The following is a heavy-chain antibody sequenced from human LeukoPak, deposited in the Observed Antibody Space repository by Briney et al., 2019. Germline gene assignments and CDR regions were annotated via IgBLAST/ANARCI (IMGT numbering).Heavy chain of an antibody. Sequence: PSETLSLTCTVSSGPISSSSYYWGWIRQPPGKGLEWIGSIYYSGSTYYNPSLKSRVTISVDTSKNQFSLKLSSVTAADTAVYYCARQGYYDILTGYYTFDYWGRGTLVTVSS. V-gene: IGHV4-39*01. CDR1: SGPISSSSYY. J-gene: IGHJ4*02. CDR2: IYYSGST. CDR3: ARQGYYDILTGYYTFDY. D-gene: IGHD3-9*01.